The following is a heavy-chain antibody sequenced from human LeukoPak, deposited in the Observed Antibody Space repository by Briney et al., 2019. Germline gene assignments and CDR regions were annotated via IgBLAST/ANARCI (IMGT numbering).Heavy chain of an antibody. CDR3: AKDSQSGSYPDAFDI. J-gene: IGHJ3*02. D-gene: IGHD1-26*01. Sequence: GGSLRLSCAASGFTFSSYAMHWVRQAPGKGLEWVAVISYDGSNKYYADSVKGRFTISRDNAKNSLYLQMNSLRAEDMALYYCAKDSQSGSYPDAFDIWGQGTMVTVSS. V-gene: IGHV3-30-3*01. CDR1: GFTFSSYA. CDR2: ISYDGSNK.